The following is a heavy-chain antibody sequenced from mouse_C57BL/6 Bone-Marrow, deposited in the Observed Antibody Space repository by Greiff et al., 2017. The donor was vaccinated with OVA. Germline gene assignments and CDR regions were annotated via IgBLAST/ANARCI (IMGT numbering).Heavy chain of an antibody. J-gene: IGHJ2*01. Sequence: LVESGAELARPGASVKMSCKASGYTFTSYTMHWVKQRPGQGLEWIGYINPSSGYTKYNQKFKDKATLTADKSSSTAYMQLSSLTSEDSAVYYCARSPYYYYSHYFDYWGQGTTLTVSS. V-gene: IGHV1-4*01. D-gene: IGHD1-1*01. CDR1: GYTFTSYT. CDR3: ARSPYYYYSHYFDY. CDR2: INPSSGYT.